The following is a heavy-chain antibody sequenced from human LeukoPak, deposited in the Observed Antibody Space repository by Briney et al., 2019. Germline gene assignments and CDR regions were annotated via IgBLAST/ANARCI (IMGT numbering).Heavy chain of an antibody. V-gene: IGHV3-7*04. D-gene: IGHD3-16*02. CDR1: GFNFNNYW. J-gene: IGHJ4*02. CDR3: ARGDTQSKYRQFDS. CDR2: IKQDGNEK. Sequence: GGSLRLSCAASGFNFNNYWMTWVRQAPGKGLEWVANIKQDGNEKYYVDSVKGRFTISRDNAKNSLYLQMNSLRAEDTGVYYCARGDTQSKYRQFDSWGQGSLVIVSS.